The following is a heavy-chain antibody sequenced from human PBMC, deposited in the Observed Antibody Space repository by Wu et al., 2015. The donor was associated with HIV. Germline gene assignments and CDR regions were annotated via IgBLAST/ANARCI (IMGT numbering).Heavy chain of an antibody. Sequence: QVQLVQSGAEVKKPGSSVKVSCKASGGTFSSYAISWVRQAPGQGLEWMGGIIPIFGTANYAQKFQGRVTITADESTSTAYMELSSLRSEDTAVYYCARGNTVVTPDYYYYYMDVWGKGTTVTVSS. CDR2: IIPIFGTA. CDR1: GGTFSSYA. V-gene: IGHV1-69*12. J-gene: IGHJ6*03. D-gene: IGHD4-23*01. CDR3: ARGNTVVTPDYYYYYMDV.